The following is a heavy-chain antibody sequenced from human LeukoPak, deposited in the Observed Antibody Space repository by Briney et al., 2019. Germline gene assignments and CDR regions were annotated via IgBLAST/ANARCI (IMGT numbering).Heavy chain of an antibody. V-gene: IGHV3-21*01. Sequence: GGSLRLSCAASGFTFSSHSMNWVRQAPGKGLEWVSSISSSSSYIYYADSVKGRFTISRDNAKNSLYLQMNSLRAEDTAVYYCARASIAAAGVDYWGQGTLVTVSS. CDR1: GFTFSSHS. CDR2: ISSSSSYI. CDR3: ARASIAAAGVDY. D-gene: IGHD6-13*01. J-gene: IGHJ4*02.